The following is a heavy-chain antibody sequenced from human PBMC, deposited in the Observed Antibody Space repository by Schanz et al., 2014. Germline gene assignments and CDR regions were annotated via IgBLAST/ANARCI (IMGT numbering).Heavy chain of an antibody. CDR2: INPNSGGT. CDR1: GYTFTGHY. J-gene: IGHJ4*02. D-gene: IGHD5-12*01. Sequence: QVQLVQSGAEVKKPGASLKVSCKASGYTFTGHYMHWVRQAPGQGLEWMGWINPNSGGTNYAQKFQGRVTMTRDTSISTAYMELSSLRSDDTAIYYCARGAYSGYDHFDSWGQGTLVTVSS. CDR3: ARGAYSGYDHFDS. V-gene: IGHV1-2*02.